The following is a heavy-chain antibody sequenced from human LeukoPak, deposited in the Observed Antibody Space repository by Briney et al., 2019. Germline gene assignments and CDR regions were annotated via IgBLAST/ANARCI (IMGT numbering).Heavy chain of an antibody. Sequence: ASVKVSCKASGYTFTGYYMHWVRQAPGQGLEWMGWINPNSGGTNYAQKFQGRVTMTRDTSISTAYMELSRLRSDDTAVYYCARGYCSSTSCSDYFDYWGQGTLVTVS. J-gene: IGHJ4*02. V-gene: IGHV1-2*02. CDR1: GYTFTGYY. CDR3: ARGYCSSTSCSDYFDY. CDR2: INPNSGGT. D-gene: IGHD2-2*01.